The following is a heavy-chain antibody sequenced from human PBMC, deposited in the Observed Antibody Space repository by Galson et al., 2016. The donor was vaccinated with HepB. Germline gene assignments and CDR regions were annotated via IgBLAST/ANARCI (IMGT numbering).Heavy chain of an antibody. CDR3: ARDQISVPIIRGSPAPGDHYYGLDV. Sequence: SLRRSCAASGFIVSSYGMHWVRQSPGKGLESVAFRCFDGSKTYYADSVQVLVRTSRDNSKNMVFLQTENLRAEATGVYYCARDQISVPIIRGSPAPGDHYYGLDVWGQGTTVTVSS. CDR2: RCFDGSKT. J-gene: IGHJ6*02. D-gene: IGHD1-14*01. V-gene: IGHV3-33*01. CDR1: GFIVSSYG.